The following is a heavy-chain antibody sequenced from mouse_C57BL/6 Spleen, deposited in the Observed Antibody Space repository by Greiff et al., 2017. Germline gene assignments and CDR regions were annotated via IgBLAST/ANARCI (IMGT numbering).Heavy chain of an antibody. CDR3: AREDGYDGAWFAY. CDR1: GYTFTSYW. J-gene: IGHJ3*01. D-gene: IGHD2-2*01. CDR2: IDPNNGGT. V-gene: IGHV1-72*01. Sequence: QVQLQQPGAELVKPGASVKLSCKASGYTFTSYWMHWVKQRPGRGLEWIGRIDPNNGGTKYNEKFKSKATLTADKSSGTAYMQLSSLTSEDSAVYYGAREDGYDGAWFAYWGQGTLVTVSA.